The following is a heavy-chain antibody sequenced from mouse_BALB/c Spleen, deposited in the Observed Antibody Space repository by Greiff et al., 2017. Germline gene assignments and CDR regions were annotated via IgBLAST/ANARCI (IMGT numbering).Heavy chain of an antibody. D-gene: IGHD2-4*01. CDR1: GFSLTSYG. CDR3: ARAATMTPDYFDY. CDR2: IWSGGST. V-gene: IGHV2-2*02. Sequence: VQLQQSGPGLVQPSQSLSITCTVSGFSLTSYGVHWVRQSPGKGLEWLGVIWSGGSTDYNAAFISRLSISKDNSKSQVFFKMNSLQATDTAIYYCARAATMTPDYFDYWGQGTTFTVSS. J-gene: IGHJ2*01.